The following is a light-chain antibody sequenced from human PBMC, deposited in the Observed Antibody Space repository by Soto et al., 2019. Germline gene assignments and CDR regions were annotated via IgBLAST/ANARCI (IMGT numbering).Light chain of an antibody. V-gene: IGKV1-5*03. J-gene: IGKJ3*01. CDR1: QSISSW. CDR3: QQYNTYLFT. Sequence: DILMTQSPSTLSASVGDRVTITCRASQSISSWLAWYQQKPGKAPKLLSYKASSLETGVPSRFSGSGSGTQFTLTINSLQPDDFATYFCQQYNTYLFTFGPGTKVDIK. CDR2: KAS.